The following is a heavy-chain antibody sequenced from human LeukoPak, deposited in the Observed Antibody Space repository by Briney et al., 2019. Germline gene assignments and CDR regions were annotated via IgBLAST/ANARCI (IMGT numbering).Heavy chain of an antibody. J-gene: IGHJ4*02. CDR2: IYSGGST. CDR1: GFTFSSYA. V-gene: IGHV3-53*04. D-gene: IGHD7-27*01. Sequence: PGGSLRLSCAASGFTFSSYAMTWVRQAPGKGLEWVSVIYSGGSTYYADSVKGRFTISRHNSKNTLYLQMNSLRAEDTAVYYCARDRELGGTDYWGQGTLVTVSS. CDR3: ARDRELGGTDY.